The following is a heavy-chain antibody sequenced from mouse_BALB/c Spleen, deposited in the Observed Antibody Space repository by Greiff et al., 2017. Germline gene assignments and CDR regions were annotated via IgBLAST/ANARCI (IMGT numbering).Heavy chain of an antibody. Sequence: QVQLKQSGPELVKPGASVKMSCKASGYTFTDYVISWVKQRTGQGLEWIGEIYPGSGSTYYNEKFKGKATLTADKSSNTAYMQLSSLTSEDSAVYFCARSDGNYEWFAYWGQGTLVTVSA. CDR3: ARSDGNYEWFAY. V-gene: IGHV1-77*01. CDR1: GYTFTDYV. D-gene: IGHD2-1*01. CDR2: IYPGSGST. J-gene: IGHJ3*01.